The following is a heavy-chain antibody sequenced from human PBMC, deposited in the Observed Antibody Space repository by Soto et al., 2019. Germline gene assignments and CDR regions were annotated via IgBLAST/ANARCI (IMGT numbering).Heavy chain of an antibody. D-gene: IGHD6-13*01. J-gene: IGHJ4*01. CDR2: INTNTGNP. CDR1: GYTFTGYA. Sequence: SVKVSCKASGYTFTGYAMNSVRQAPGQGLEWMGWINTNTGNPTYAQGFTGRFVFSLDASVSTAYLQICSLKAEDTAVYYCARSTAAGYSRSYDHSGHGTLVTFSS. V-gene: IGHV7-4-1*01. CDR3: ARSTAAGYSRSYDH.